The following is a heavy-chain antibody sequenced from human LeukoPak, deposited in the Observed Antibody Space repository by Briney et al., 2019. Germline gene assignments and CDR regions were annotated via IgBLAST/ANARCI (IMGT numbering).Heavy chain of an antibody. D-gene: IGHD3-22*01. V-gene: IGHV1-69*04. CDR1: RGTFSSYA. J-gene: IGHJ4*02. CDR2: IIPILGIA. Sequence: SVKVSCKASRGTFSSYAIRWVRQAPGQGLEWMGRIIPILGIANYAQKFRGRVTITADKSTSTAYMELSSLRSEDTAVYYCARVWVDYYDSSGYPTSDYWGQGTLVTVSS. CDR3: ARVWVDYYDSSGYPTSDY.